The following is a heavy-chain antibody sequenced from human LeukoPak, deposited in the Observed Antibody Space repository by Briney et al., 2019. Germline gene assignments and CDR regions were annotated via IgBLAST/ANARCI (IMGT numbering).Heavy chain of an antibody. J-gene: IGHJ4*02. CDR1: GGSISSGDYY. V-gene: IGHV4-30-4*01. CDR2: IYYRGST. D-gene: IGHD3-22*01. Sequence: SETLSLTCTVSGGSISSGDYYWSWIRQPPGKGLEWIGYIYYRGSTYYNPSLKSRVTISVDTSKNQFSLKLSSVTAADTAVYYCARDGDYDSSGFDYWGQGTLVTVSS. CDR3: ARDGDYDSSGFDY.